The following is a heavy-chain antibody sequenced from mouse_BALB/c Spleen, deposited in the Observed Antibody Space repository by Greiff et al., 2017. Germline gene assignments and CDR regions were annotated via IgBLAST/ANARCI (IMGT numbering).Heavy chain of an antibody. Sequence: DVMLVESGGGLVKLGGSLKLSCAASGFTFSSYYMSWVRQTPEKRLELVAAINSNGGSTYYPDTVKGRFTISRDNAKNTLYLQMSSLKSEDTALYYCARYYGYEGIDYWGQGTTLTVSS. J-gene: IGHJ2*01. D-gene: IGHD2-2*01. CDR3: ARYYGYEGIDY. CDR2: INSNGGST. V-gene: IGHV5-6-2*01. CDR1: GFTFSSYY.